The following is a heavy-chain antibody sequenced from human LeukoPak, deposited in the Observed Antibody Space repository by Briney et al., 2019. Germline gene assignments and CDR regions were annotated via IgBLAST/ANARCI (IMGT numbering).Heavy chain of an antibody. D-gene: IGHD3-10*01. Sequence: RLSGPTLVEPTQTLTLTCTFSGFSLSTSGMCVSWIRQPPGEALEWLARVDWDDDEYYRTSLKTRLTISKDTSKNQVVLTMTNMDPVDTATYYCARTTYYYVSGSPTLYYMDVWGKGTTVTISS. CDR2: VDWDDDE. V-gene: IGHV2-70*11. CDR3: ARTTYYYVSGSPTLYYMDV. J-gene: IGHJ6*03. CDR1: GFSLSTSGMC.